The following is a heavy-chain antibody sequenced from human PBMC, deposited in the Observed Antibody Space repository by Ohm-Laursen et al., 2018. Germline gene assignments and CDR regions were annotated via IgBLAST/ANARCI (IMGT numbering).Heavy chain of an antibody. V-gene: IGHV3-23*01. CDR3: ATPGVIAVAGQLEYGMDV. CDR1: GFTFSSYA. J-gene: IGHJ6*02. Sequence: SLRLSCTASGFTFSSYAMSWVRQAPGKGLEWVSAISGSGGSTYYADSVKGRFTISRDNSKNTLYLQMNSLRAEDTAVYYCATPGVIAVAGQLEYGMDVWGQGTTVTVSS. D-gene: IGHD6-19*01. CDR2: ISGSGGST.